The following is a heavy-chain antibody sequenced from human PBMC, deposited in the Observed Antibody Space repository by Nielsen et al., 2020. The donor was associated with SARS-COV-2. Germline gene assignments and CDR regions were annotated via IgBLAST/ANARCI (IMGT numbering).Heavy chain of an antibody. J-gene: IGHJ6*02. V-gene: IGHV3-7*01. CDR2: IKQDGSEK. Sequence: GGSLRLSCAASGFTFSSYWMSWVRQAPGKGLEWVANIKQDGSEKYYVDSVKGRFTISRDNAKNSLYLQMNSLRAEDTAVYYCARDGGITIFGVVIPGPYYYGMDVWGQGTTVTVS. CDR3: ARDGGITIFGVVIPGPYYYGMDV. CDR1: GFTFSSYW. D-gene: IGHD3-3*01.